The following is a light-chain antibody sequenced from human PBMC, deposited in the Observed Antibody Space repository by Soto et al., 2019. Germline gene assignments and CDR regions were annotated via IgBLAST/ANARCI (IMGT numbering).Light chain of an antibody. CDR1: TSVNNRF. CDR2: CST. V-gene: IGKV3-20*01. Sequence: ETVLAQSPDTLSLSPGEIATLSCRTSTSVNNRFLSWYQQKRGQAPRLLVYCSTSSDSGIPERFSGSRSGTEFTLTISRVEPDDFGMYYCQEYRXPRTCGQGTKV. CDR3: QEYRXPRT. J-gene: IGKJ1*01.